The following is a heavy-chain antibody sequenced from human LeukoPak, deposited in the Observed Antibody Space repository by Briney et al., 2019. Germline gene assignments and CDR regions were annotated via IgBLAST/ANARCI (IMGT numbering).Heavy chain of an antibody. CDR1: GDSIRSYY. Sequence: KPSETLSLTCTVSGDSIRSYYWSWFRQPAGEGLEWSGRIYTTGSANYNPSLKSRVIMSVDTSKNQFSLNLTSVTAADTAMYFCARDAHYYGVDYWGQGTLVTVSS. CDR2: IYTTGSA. CDR3: ARDAHYYGVDY. D-gene: IGHD3-10*01. V-gene: IGHV4-4*07. J-gene: IGHJ4*02.